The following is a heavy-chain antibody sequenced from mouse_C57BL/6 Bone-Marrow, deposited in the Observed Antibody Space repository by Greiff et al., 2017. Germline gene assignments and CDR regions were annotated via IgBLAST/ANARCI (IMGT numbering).Heavy chain of an antibody. D-gene: IGHD2-4*01. J-gene: IGHJ3*01. CDR3: ASIYYDYDGAY. V-gene: IGHV5-17*01. Sequence: EVHLVESGGGLVKPGGSLKLSCAASGFTFSDSGMHWVRQAPEKGLEWVAYISRGSGTISYADTVKGRFTISRDNAKNTLFLQMTSLRSEDTAMYYWASIYYDYDGAYWGQGTLVTVSA. CDR1: GFTFSDSG. CDR2: ISRGSGTI.